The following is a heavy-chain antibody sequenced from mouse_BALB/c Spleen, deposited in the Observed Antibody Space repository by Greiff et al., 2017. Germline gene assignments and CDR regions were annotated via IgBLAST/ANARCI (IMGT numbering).Heavy chain of an antibody. D-gene: IGHD2-1*01. CDR2: ISSGGST. J-gene: IGHJ3*01. CDR3: ARWGNPAWFAY. Sequence: EVKLVESGGGLVKPGGSLKLSCAASGFTFSSYAMSWVRQTPEKRLEWVASISSGGSTYYPDSVKGRFTISRDNARNILYLQMSSLRSEDTAMYYCARWGNPAWFAYWGQGTLVTVSA. V-gene: IGHV5-6-5*01. CDR1: GFTFSSYA.